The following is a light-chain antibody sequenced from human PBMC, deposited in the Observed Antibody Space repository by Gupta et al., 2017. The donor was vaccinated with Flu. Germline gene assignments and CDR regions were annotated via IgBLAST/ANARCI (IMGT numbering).Light chain of an antibody. CDR2: NNN. V-gene: IGLV1-44*01. CDR1: SSNIGSHT. Sequence: QSVLTQPPSASGTPGQRVTISCSGSSSNIGSHTVNWYQQLPGTAPKLLLYNNNQRPSAVPDRFSGSKSGTSASLAISGLQSEDEGDYYCATWDDSLAGWVFGGVTELTVL. CDR3: ATWDDSLAGWV. J-gene: IGLJ3*02.